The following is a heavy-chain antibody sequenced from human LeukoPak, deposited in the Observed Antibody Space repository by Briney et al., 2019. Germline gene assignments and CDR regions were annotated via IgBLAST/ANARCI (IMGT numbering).Heavy chain of an antibody. CDR1: GGSISSGSYY. CDR2: IYTSGST. CDR3: ARDLEDYYDSRGYWVAFDI. J-gene: IGHJ3*02. D-gene: IGHD3-22*01. Sequence: SETLSLTCTVSGGSISSGSYYWSWIRQPAGKGLEWIGRIYTSGSTNSNPSLKSRVTMSLDTSKNQLSLKLRSVTAADTAVYYCARDLEDYYDSRGYWVAFDIWGQGTMVTVSS. V-gene: IGHV4-61*02.